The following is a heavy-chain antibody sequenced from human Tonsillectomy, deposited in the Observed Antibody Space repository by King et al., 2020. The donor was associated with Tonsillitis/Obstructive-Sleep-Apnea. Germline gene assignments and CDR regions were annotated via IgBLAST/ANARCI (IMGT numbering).Heavy chain of an antibody. Sequence: VQLVESGGGLVQPGGSLRLSCAASGFTFSSYAMSWVRQAPGKGLEWVSGITFSGGSTYYADSVKGRFTVSRDNSKHTLCLQMNSLRAEDTAVYYCAKDHRMTTSTTNFDYWGQGTLVTVSS. V-gene: IGHV3-23*04. D-gene: IGHD4-11*01. CDR2: ITFSGGST. CDR1: GFTFSSYA. J-gene: IGHJ4*02. CDR3: AKDHRMTTSTTNFDY.